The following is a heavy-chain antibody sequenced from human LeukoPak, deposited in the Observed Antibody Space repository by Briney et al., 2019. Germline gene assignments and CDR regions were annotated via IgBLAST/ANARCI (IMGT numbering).Heavy chain of an antibody. CDR2: INDDTP. J-gene: IGHJ4*02. CDR3: AKGAGITPRSYYFDY. Sequence: GGSLRLSCTTSGFSFNTYSMSWVRQAPGKGLEWVSAINDDTPYYTDSVKGRFTVSRDNSKNSLYLQMNSLRTEDTALYYCAKGAGITPRSYYFDYWGQGTLVTVSS. CDR1: GFSFNTYS. D-gene: IGHD3-16*01. V-gene: IGHV3-43*02.